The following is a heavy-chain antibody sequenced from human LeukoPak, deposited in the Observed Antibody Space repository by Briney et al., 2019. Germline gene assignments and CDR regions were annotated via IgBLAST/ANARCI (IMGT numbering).Heavy chain of an antibody. CDR1: GFTFDDYA. CDR3: AKDIRRLVIHNYFDY. Sequence: PGGSLRLSCAASGFTFDDYAMHWVRQAPGKGLEWVSGISWNSGSIGYADSVKGRFTISRDNAKNSLYLQMNSLRAEDTALYYCAKDIRRLVIHNYFDYWGQGTLVTVSS. D-gene: IGHD3-9*01. CDR2: ISWNSGSI. V-gene: IGHV3-9*01. J-gene: IGHJ4*02.